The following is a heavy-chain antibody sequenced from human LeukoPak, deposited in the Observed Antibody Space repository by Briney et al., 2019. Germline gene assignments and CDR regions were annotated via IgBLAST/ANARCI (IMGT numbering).Heavy chain of an antibody. D-gene: IGHD3-9*01. J-gene: IGHJ4*02. CDR2: IYSGGST. CDR3: ARLHYDVLTGPFDY. V-gene: IGHV3-66*04. CDR1: GFTFSSYA. Sequence: GGSLRPSCAASGFTFSSYAMSWVRQAPGKGLEWVSVIYSGGSTYYADSVKGRFTISRDNSKNTLYLQMNSLRAEDTAVYYCARLHYDVLTGPFDYWGRGTLVTVSS.